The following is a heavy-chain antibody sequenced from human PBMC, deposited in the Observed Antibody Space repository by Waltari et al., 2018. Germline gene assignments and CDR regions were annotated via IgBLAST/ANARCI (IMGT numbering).Heavy chain of an antibody. CDR2: IIPIFGTA. V-gene: IGHV1-69*12. CDR1: GGTFSGYA. CDR3: AREGSGSYSNYFDY. J-gene: IGHJ4*02. D-gene: IGHD1-26*01. Sequence: QVQLVQSGAEVKKPGSSVKVSCKASGGTFSGYAISRVRRAPGQGLEWMGGIIPIFGTANYAQKFQGRVTITADESTSTAYMELSSLRSEDTAVYYCAREGSGSYSNYFDYWGQGTLVTVSS.